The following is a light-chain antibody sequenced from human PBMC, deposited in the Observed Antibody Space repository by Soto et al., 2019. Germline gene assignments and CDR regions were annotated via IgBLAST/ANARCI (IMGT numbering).Light chain of an antibody. V-gene: IGKV1-27*01. Sequence: DIQMTQSPSSLTAFIGDRVSISCLASQDIIKFLAWYQQKPGKIPKVLLHAASTLRPGIPSRFSSSGPRTNFTLTITDLQPEDVATYYIQTYRYAPATFGQETQVEIK. CDR3: QTYRYAPAT. CDR1: QDIIKF. CDR2: AAS. J-gene: IGKJ1*01.